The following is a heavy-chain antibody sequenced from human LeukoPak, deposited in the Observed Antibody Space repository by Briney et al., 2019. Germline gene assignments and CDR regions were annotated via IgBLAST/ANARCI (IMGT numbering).Heavy chain of an antibody. J-gene: IGHJ3*02. CDR2: ISGSGGST. CDR3: AKDSLWFREEVDAFDI. D-gene: IGHD3-10*01. V-gene: IGHV3-23*01. Sequence: PGGSLRLSCAASGFTFSSYAMSWVRQAPGKGLEWVSAISGSGGSTYYADSVKGWFTISRDNSKNTLYLQMNSLRAEDTAVYYCAKDSLWFREEVDAFDIWGQGTMVTVSS. CDR1: GFTFSSYA.